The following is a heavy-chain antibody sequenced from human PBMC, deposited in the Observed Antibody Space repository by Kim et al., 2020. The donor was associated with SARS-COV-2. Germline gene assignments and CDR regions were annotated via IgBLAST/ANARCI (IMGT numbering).Heavy chain of an antibody. CDR3: ARGPYYYYYYMYV. CDR1: GGSISSYY. CDR2: IYYSGST. Sequence: SETLSLTCTVSGGSISSYYWSWIRQPPGKGLEWIGYIYYSGSTNYNPSLKSRVTISVDTSKNQFSLKLSSVTAADTAAYYCARGPYYYYYYMYVWGKGTT. J-gene: IGHJ6*03. V-gene: IGHV4-59*01.